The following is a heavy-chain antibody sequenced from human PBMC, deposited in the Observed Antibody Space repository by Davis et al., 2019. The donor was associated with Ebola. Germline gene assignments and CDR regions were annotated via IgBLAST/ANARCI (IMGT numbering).Heavy chain of an antibody. J-gene: IGHJ5*01. CDR2: VSHAGYT. CDR3: ARTTKTNVGDLGLGYNSFDF. CDR1: GESFSDYF. D-gene: IGHD2-8*01. Sequence: MPSETLSLTCAVYGESFSDYFWSWVRQPPGKGLEWIGEVSHAGYTNYNPSLESRVTISVDSSKSQFSLKVDSVTAADTAVYYCARTTKTNVGDLGLGYNSFDFWGQGALVSVSS. V-gene: IGHV4-34*01.